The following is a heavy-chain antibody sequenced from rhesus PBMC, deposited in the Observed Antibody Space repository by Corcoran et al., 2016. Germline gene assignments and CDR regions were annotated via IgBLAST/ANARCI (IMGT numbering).Heavy chain of an antibody. CDR3: ARRGTIFGVAADAFDF. Sequence: QVQLQESGPGLVKPSETLSLTCAVSGGSISRSNWWSWIRQPPGNGLEWIGYISGSRGSTHSNPPLKRRVTMSTDTSKNQFSLKLSSVTAADTAVYYCARRGTIFGVAADAFDFWGQGLRVTVSS. CDR2: ISGSRGST. D-gene: IGHD3-3*01. J-gene: IGHJ3*01. V-gene: IGHV4-65*01. CDR1: GGSISRSNW.